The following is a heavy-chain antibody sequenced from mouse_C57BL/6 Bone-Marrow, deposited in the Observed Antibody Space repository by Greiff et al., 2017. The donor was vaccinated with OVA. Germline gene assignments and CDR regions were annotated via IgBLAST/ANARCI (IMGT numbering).Heavy chain of an antibody. V-gene: IGHV1-50*01. J-gene: IGHJ3*01. CDR2: IDPSDCYT. CDR1: GYTFTSYW. CDR3: ASAVLAY. Sequence: QVQLQQPGAELVKPGASVKMSCKASGYTFTSYWMKWVKQRHGQGLEWIGDIDPSDCYTNYNQKLKGKATLPVDTSSSTAYMQLNSLTSEDSAVYYCASAVLAYWGQGTLVTVSA.